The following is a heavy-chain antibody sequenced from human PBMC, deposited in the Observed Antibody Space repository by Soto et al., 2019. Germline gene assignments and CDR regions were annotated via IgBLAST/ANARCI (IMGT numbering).Heavy chain of an antibody. D-gene: IGHD5-18*01. V-gene: IGHV1-8*01. CDR3: ARMDSFGSLNWFDP. CDR2: VNPGSGDT. Sequence: AAVKVSCKASGYTFTNNDVSWVRQATGQGLEWMGWVNPGSGDTGYAQKFQGRLTMTRDISIATAYMELNSLTSEDTAIYHCARMDSFGSLNWFDPWGQGTLVPVSS. J-gene: IGHJ5*02. CDR1: GYTFTNND.